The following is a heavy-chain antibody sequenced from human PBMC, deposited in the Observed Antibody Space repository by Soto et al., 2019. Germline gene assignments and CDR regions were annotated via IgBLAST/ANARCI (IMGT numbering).Heavy chain of an antibody. D-gene: IGHD3-16*01. CDR2: IWHDGNEK. J-gene: IGHJ5*02. Sequence: QVQLVESGGGVVQPGRSLRLSCAASGFTFSDYGMHWVRQTPGKGLEWVAVIWHDGNEKYYADSAKGRFTVSRDNSKNTLYLQMNSLRDEDTALYYCAREFGQYGNYRFDPWGEGTVVAVSS. V-gene: IGHV3-33*01. CDR3: AREFGQYGNYRFDP. CDR1: GFTFSDYG.